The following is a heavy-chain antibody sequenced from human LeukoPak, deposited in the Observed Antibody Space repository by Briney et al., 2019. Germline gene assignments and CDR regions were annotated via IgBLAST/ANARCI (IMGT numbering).Heavy chain of an antibody. CDR3: ASTRRGRYYDL. V-gene: IGHV4-34*01. J-gene: IGHJ3*01. Sequence: PSETLSLTCAVYGGSFSVYYWSWIRQPPGKGLEWIGETNHSGSTNYNPSLKSRVTISVDTSKNQFSLKLGSVTAADTAVYYCASTRRGRYYDLWGQGTMVTVSS. CDR2: TNHSGST. CDR1: GGSFSVYY. D-gene: IGHD3-22*01.